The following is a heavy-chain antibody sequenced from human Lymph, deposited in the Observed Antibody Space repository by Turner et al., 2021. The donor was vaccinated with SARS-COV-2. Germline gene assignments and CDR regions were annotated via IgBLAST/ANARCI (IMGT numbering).Heavy chain of an antibody. CDR3: AKDPGYCSGASCYSWAYFDF. V-gene: IGHV3-43*02. CDR1: GYTFDDYA. CDR2: ISVDGGST. D-gene: IGHD2-15*01. J-gene: IGHJ4*02. Sequence: EVQLVGSGGGVVQTGGALRHSCAAPGYTFDDYAMHWVPHAPGQGLAWVSLISVDGGSTYYAGSVKGRFTISRDNSKNSLSLQMHSLRAEDPALYYCAKDPGYCSGASCYSWAYFDFWGQGTLVTVSA.